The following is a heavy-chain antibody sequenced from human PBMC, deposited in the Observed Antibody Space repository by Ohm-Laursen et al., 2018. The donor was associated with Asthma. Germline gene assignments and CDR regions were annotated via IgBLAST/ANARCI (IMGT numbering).Heavy chain of an antibody. V-gene: IGHV4-59*02. Sequence: TLSLTCAVSGGSVSGYDWSWVRQAPGRELEWIAYIQSGGGANYNPSLQSRVTLSLDTSKNQVSLRLSSVTAADTALYFCARLDWVRSMLDSWGPGIQVLVSS. CDR2: IQSGGGA. J-gene: IGHJ4*02. D-gene: IGHD3-9*01. CDR3: ARLDWVRSMLDS. CDR1: GGSVSGYD.